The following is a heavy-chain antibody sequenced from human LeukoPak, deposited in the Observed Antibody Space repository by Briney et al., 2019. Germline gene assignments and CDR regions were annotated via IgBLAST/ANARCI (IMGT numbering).Heavy chain of an antibody. CDR3: AREPGTTLLTRLYL. V-gene: IGHV3-23*01. Sequence: GGSLRLSCAASGFTFSSYAMSWVRQTPGKGLEWVSAISGSGGSTYYADSVKGRFTISRDNSKNTLYLQMNSLRAEDTAVYYCAREPGTTLLTRLYLWGQGTLVTVSS. CDR2: ISGSGGST. D-gene: IGHD3-10*01. CDR1: GFTFSSYA. J-gene: IGHJ4*02.